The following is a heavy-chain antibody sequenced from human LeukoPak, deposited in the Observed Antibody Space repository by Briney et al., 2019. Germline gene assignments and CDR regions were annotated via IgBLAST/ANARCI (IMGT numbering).Heavy chain of an antibody. CDR1: GGSVSSGSYY. V-gene: IGHV4-61*01. CDR3: ARDIVVVSRYYYYGMDV. CDR2: IYYSGST. J-gene: IGHJ6*02. Sequence: SETLSLTCTVSGGSVSSGSYYWSWIRQPPGKGLEWIGYIYYSGSTNYNPSLKSRVTISVDTPKNQFSLKLSSVTAADTAVYYCARDIVVVSRYYYYGMDVWGQGTTVTVSS. D-gene: IGHD2-15*01.